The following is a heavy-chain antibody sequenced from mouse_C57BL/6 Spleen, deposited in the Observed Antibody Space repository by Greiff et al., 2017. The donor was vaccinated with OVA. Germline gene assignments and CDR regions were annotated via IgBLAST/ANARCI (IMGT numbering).Heavy chain of an antibody. J-gene: IGHJ4*01. D-gene: IGHD1-1*01. V-gene: IGHV2-2*01. CDR3: ARNPHYYGSSYYAMDY. CDR2: IWSGGST. Sequence: VMLVESGPGLVQPSQSLSITCTVSGFSLTSYGVHWVRQSPGKGLEWLGVIWSGGSTDYNAAFISRLSISKDNSKSQVFFKMNSLQADDTAIYYCARNPHYYGSSYYAMDYWGQGTSVTVSS. CDR1: GFSLTSYG.